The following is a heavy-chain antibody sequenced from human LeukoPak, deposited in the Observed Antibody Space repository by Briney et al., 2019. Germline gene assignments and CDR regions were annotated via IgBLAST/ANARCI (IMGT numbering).Heavy chain of an antibody. CDR2: ISNSGST. D-gene: IGHD3-10*01. CDR3: ARELYYGSGSYSEFDY. J-gene: IGHJ4*02. Sequence: PETLSLTCTVSGGSISSSSYFWGWIRQPPGKGLEWIGSISNSGSTYYNPSLKSRVIISVDTSNNQFSLKLSSVTAADTAVYYCARELYYGSGSYSEFDYWGQGTLVTVSS. V-gene: IGHV4-39*01. CDR1: GGSISSSSYF.